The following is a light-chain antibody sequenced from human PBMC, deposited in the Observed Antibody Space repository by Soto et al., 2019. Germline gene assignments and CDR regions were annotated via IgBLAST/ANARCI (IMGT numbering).Light chain of an antibody. J-gene: IGKJ4*01. V-gene: IGKV1-33*01. Sequence: DIPMTQSPSSLSASVGDRVTITCQASQAISTYLNWYQQKPGKAPKLLIYDASNLETGVPSRFSGSGSGTDFTFTISSLQPEDIATYYCQQYDNLPLTFGGWTKVEIK. CDR1: QAISTY. CDR2: DAS. CDR3: QQYDNLPLT.